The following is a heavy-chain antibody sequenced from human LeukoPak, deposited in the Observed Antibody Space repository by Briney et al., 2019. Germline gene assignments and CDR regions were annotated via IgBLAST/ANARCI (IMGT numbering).Heavy chain of an antibody. CDR3: ARHAIYSGSGGYDF. V-gene: IGHV4-34*01. CDR2: INHSGST. D-gene: IGHD3-10*01. Sequence: SETLSLTCAVYGGSFSGYYWSWIRQPPGKGLEWIGEINHSGSTNYNPSLKSRVTISVDTSKNQFSLKLSSVTAADTAVYYCARHAIYSGSGGYDFWGQGTLVTVSS. CDR1: GGSFSGYY. J-gene: IGHJ4*02.